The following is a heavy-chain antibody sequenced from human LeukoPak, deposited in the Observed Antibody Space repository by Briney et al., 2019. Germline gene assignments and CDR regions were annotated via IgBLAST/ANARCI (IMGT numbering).Heavy chain of an antibody. CDR2: ISGSGGTT. V-gene: IGHV3-21*01. J-gene: IGHJ4*02. CDR3: ARGLLYAGTTGY. Sequence: GGSLRLSCAASGFTFSSYGMRWVRQAPGKGLEWVSAISGSGGTTYYADSVKGRFTISRDNAKNSLYLQMNSLRAEDTAVYYCARGLLYAGTTGYWGQGTLVTVSS. D-gene: IGHD1-1*01. CDR1: GFTFSSYG.